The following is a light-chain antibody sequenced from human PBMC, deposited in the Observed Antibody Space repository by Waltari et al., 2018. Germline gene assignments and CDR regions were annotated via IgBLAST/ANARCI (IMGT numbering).Light chain of an antibody. J-gene: IGLJ3*02. CDR2: VNSDGSH. V-gene: IGLV4-69*01. Sequence: QLVLTQSPSASASLGASVKLTCTLSSGHSSNVIAWLQQQPAKGPRYLMKVNSDGSHSKGDVVPGRFSGASSGAERYLTISSRQSEDEADYYCQTGGHGTWVFGGGTKLTVL. CDR3: QTGGHGTWV. CDR1: SGHSSNV.